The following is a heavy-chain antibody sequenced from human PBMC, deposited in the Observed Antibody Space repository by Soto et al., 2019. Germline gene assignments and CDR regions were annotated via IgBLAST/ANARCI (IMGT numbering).Heavy chain of an antibody. V-gene: IGHV3-53*01. CDR2: IYSGETT. J-gene: IGHJ4*02. D-gene: IGHD2-21*02. Sequence: GGSLRLSCAASGFSVSSDYMNWVRQTPGKGLEWVVSIYSGETTYYADSVRGRFTISSDKSKNTLYFQLSSLRIEDTAVYYCTRDGRGLGRLSLFEYWGQGVLVTVSS. CDR3: TRDGRGLGRLSLFEY. CDR1: GFSVSSDY.